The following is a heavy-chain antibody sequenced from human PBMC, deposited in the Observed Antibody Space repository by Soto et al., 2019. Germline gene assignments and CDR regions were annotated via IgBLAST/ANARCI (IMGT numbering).Heavy chain of an antibody. CDR1: GGSISSYY. V-gene: IGHV4-59*12. J-gene: IGHJ4*02. CDR2: IYYSGST. CDR3: ARLVGVAISP. Sequence: SETLSLTCTVSGGSISSYYWSWIRQPPGKGLEWIGYIYYSGSTYYSPSLKSRVTIALDTSKSLVSLRLNSVTAADTAVYYCARLVGVAISPWGQGTLVTVSS. D-gene: IGHD2-21*01.